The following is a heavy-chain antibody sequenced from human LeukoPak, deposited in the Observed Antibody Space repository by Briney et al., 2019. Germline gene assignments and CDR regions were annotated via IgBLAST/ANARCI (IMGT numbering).Heavy chain of an antibody. J-gene: IGHJ6*03. D-gene: IGHD6-13*01. Sequence: PGGSLRLSCAASGFTFRSYNMNWVRQAPGKGLEWISYISSSSSTIYYADSVKGRFTISRDNAKNSLYLQMNSLRAEDTAVYYCARDHGQLIRNYNYYYMDVWGKGTTVTVSS. CDR3: ARDHGQLIRNYNYYYMDV. CDR2: ISSSSSTI. CDR1: GFTFRSYN. V-gene: IGHV3-48*01.